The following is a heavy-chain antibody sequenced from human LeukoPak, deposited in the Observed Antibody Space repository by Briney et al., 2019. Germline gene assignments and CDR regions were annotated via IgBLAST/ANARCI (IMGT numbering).Heavy chain of an antibody. CDR3: ARHRTYYYDSSGYFSRTYFDY. V-gene: IGHV4-39*01. CDR1: GGSISSSSYY. D-gene: IGHD3-22*01. CDR2: IYYSGST. J-gene: IGHJ4*02. Sequence: SETLSLTCTVSGGSISSSSYYWGWIRQPPGKGLEWIGSIYYSGSTYYNPSLKSRVTISVDTSKNQFSLKLSSVTAADTAVYYCARHRTYYYDSSGYFSRTYFDYWGQGTLVTVSS.